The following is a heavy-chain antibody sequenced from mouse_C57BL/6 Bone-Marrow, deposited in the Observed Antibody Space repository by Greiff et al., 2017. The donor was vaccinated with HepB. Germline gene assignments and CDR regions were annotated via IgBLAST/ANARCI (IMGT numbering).Heavy chain of an antibody. V-gene: IGHV1-59*01. Sequence: QVHVKQSGAELVRPGTSVKLSCKASGYTFTSYWMHWVKQRPGQGLEWIGVIDPSDSYTNYNQKFKGKATLTVDTSSSTAYMQLSSLTSEDSAVYYCASPYDYDGDYYAMDYWGQGTSVTVSS. D-gene: IGHD2-4*01. J-gene: IGHJ4*01. CDR1: GYTFTSYW. CDR3: ASPYDYDGDYYAMDY. CDR2: IDPSDSYT.